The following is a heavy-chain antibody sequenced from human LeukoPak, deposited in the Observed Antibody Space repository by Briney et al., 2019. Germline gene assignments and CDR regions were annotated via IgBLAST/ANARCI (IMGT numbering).Heavy chain of an antibody. D-gene: IGHD3-10*01. CDR2: INPSSGGA. Sequence: ASVKVTCKASAYTFTDYYIHWVRQAPGQGLEWMGRINPSSGGANYAQKFQGRVTMTRDRSISTAYMELRRLRSDDAAVYYCARVRFGELAFDYWGQGTLVTVSS. CDR1: AYTFTDYY. J-gene: IGHJ4*02. V-gene: IGHV1-2*06. CDR3: ARVRFGELAFDY.